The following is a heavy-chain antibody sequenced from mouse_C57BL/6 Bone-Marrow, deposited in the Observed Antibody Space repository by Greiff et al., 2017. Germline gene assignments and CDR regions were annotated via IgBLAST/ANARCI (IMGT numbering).Heavy chain of an antibody. CDR3: ARGKVYYYGPGFAY. Sequence: VQLKQSGPELVKPGASVKISCKASGYTFTDYYMNWVKQSHGKSLEWIGDINPNNGGTSYNQKFKGKATLTVDKSSSTAYMELRSLTSEDSAVYYCARGKVYYYGPGFAYWGQGTLVTVSA. CDR1: GYTFTDYY. V-gene: IGHV1-26*01. D-gene: IGHD1-1*01. J-gene: IGHJ3*01. CDR2: INPNNGGT.